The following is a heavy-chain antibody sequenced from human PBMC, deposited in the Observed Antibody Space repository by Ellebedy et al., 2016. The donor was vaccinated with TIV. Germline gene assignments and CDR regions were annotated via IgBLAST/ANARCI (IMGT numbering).Heavy chain of an antibody. Sequence: MPSETLSLTCTVSGGSISSSSYYWSWIRQPPGKGLEWIGYIYYSGSTNYNPSLKSRVTISVDTSKNQFSLKLSSVTAADTAVYYCARGPLGLLDYWGQGTLVTVSS. D-gene: IGHD5/OR15-5a*01. J-gene: IGHJ4*02. CDR1: GGSISSSSYY. CDR2: IYYSGST. V-gene: IGHV4-61*05. CDR3: ARGPLGLLDY.